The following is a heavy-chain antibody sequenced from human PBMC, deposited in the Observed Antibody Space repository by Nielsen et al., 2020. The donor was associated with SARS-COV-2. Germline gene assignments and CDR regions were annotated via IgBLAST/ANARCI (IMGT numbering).Heavy chain of an antibody. D-gene: IGHD5-18*01. CDR3: VKGGVGYSYDTNWFDP. V-gene: IGHV3-9*01. Sequence: GGSLRLSCAASGFPFDNYAMHWVRRVPGKGLEWVSDISWNSVDIGYADSVKGRFTISRDNAKNSLYLQMNSLRAEDTALYYCVKGGVGYSYDTNWFDPWGQGTLVTVSS. CDR2: ISWNSVDI. CDR1: GFPFDNYA. J-gene: IGHJ5*02.